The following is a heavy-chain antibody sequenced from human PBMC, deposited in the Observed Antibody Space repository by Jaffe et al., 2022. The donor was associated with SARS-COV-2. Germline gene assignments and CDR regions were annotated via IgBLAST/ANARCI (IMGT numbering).Heavy chain of an antibody. J-gene: IGHJ4*02. CDR1: GFSLSTSGVG. CDR2: IYWDDDK. D-gene: IGHD5-12*01. V-gene: IGHV2-5*02. CDR3: AHSGRLLEMATIRGPFDY. Sequence: QITLKESGPTLVKPTQTLTLTCTFSGFSLSTSGVGVGWIRQPPGKALEWLALIYWDDDKRYSPSLKSRLTITKDTSKNQVVLTMTNMDPVDTATYYCAHSGRLLEMATIRGPFDYWGQGTLVTVSS.